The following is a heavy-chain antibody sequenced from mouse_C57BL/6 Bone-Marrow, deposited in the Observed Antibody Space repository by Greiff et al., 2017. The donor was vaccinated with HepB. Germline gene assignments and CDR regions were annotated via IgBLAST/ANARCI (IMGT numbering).Heavy chain of an antibody. D-gene: IGHD1-1*01. J-gene: IGHJ4*01. CDR3: TPHYYGSSYGAMDY. V-gene: IGHV14-4*01. Sequence: DVQLQESGAELVRPGASVKLSCTASGFIIKDDYMHWVKQRPEQGLEWIGWIDPENGDTEYASKFQGKATITADTSSNTAYLQLSSLTSEDTAVYYCTPHYYGSSYGAMDYWGQGTSVTVSS. CDR1: GFIIKDDY. CDR2: IDPENGDT.